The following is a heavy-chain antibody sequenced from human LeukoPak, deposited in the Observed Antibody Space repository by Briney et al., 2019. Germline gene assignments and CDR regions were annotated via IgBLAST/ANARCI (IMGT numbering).Heavy chain of an antibody. CDR1: GLSFGDYT. V-gene: IGHV3-43*01. CDR2: IRRNGAAT. Sequence: GGSLRLSCEASGLSFGDYTMHWVRQAPGKGLEWVSLIRRNGAATKYADSVRGRFTISRDNAKNSLYLHMNSLTVEDTAVYYCSRDPRHSDYWGQGTLVTVSS. CDR3: SRDPRHSDY. J-gene: IGHJ4*02.